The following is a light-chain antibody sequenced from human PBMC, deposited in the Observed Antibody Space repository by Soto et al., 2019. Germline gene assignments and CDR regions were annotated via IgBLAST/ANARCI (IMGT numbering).Light chain of an antibody. CDR3: QLYGRLPIFT. V-gene: IGKV3-20*01. J-gene: IGKJ2*01. Sequence: EIVLTQSPGTLSLSPGDRATLSCRASQSVSSNYLAWYQQKPGQAPRLLIYGASRGAAGIPDRFSGSGSGPDFTLFLGRLEPEDFAVYFVQLYGRLPIFTFGQGTKLEVK. CDR2: GAS. CDR1: QSVSSNY.